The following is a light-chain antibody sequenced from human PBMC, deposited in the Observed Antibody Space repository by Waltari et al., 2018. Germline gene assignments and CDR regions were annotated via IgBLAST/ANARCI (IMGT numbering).Light chain of an antibody. CDR1: SPNIGRNG. V-gene: IGLV1-44*01. CDR3: AAWDDSLNGRV. Sequence: QSLLTQPPSASGTPGQGVTVSCSGSSPNIGRNGASWYQQVPGTAPKLLIHTDSQRPSGVPDRFSGSKSGTSASLAISGLQSGDEAHYYCAAWDDSLNGRVFGGGTKVTVL. J-gene: IGLJ3*02. CDR2: TDS.